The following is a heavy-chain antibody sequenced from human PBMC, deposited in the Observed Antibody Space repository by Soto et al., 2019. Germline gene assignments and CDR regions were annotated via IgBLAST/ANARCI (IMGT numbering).Heavy chain of an antibody. D-gene: IGHD3-22*01. CDR1: GHTLTTYW. Sequence: PGESLKISCQCSGHTLTTYWISWVRQMPGKGLEWMGRIDPSDSYTTYSPSFQGHVTISADKAISTAYLQWSSLEASDTAMYFCVLDSSGLLLDAFDIWGLGTEVTVSS. J-gene: IGHJ3*02. CDR2: IDPSDSYT. V-gene: IGHV5-10-1*01. CDR3: VLDSSGLLLDAFDI.